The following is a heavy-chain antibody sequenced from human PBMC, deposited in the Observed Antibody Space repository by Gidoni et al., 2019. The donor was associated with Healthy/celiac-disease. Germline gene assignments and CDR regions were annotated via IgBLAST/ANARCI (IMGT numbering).Heavy chain of an antibody. V-gene: IGHV4-61*02. Sequence: QVQLQESGPGLVKPSQTLSLTCTVSGGSISSGSYYWSWIRQPAGKGLEWIGRIYTSGSTNYNPSLKSRVTISVDTSKNQFSLKLSSVTAADTAVYYCARGDLDGRDGYNRVYWGQGTLVTVSS. CDR3: ARGDLDGRDGYNRVY. J-gene: IGHJ4*02. CDR2: IYTSGST. D-gene: IGHD5-12*01. CDR1: GGSISSGSYY.